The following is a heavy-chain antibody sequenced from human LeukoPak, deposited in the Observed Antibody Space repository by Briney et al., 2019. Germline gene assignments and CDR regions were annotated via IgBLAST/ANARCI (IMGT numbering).Heavy chain of an antibody. D-gene: IGHD3-22*01. CDR1: GFTFSIYS. V-gene: IGHV3-21*01. CDR2: ISTGSNYI. CDR3: ARDKGYDSTGYYPDALNI. Sequence: GGSLRLSCAASGFTFSIYSMNWVRHAPGKGLEWVSLISTGSNYIYYADSVKGRFTISRDNAKNSLYLQMNSLRAEDTAVYYCARDKGYDSTGYYPDALNIWGQGTLVTVSS. J-gene: IGHJ3*02.